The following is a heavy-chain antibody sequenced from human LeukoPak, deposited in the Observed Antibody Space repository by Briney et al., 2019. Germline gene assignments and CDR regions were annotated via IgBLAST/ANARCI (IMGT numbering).Heavy chain of an antibody. CDR2: IYYSGST. Sequence: SETLSLTCTVSGGSIGSYYWCWIRQPPGKGLEWIGYIYYSGSTNYNPSLKSRVTMSVDKSKNQFSLKLSSVTAADTAVYYCARDGGSVTSDALDIWGQGTMVTVSS. CDR3: ARDGGSVTSDALDI. J-gene: IGHJ3*02. V-gene: IGHV4-59*01. D-gene: IGHD4-17*01. CDR1: GGSIGSYY.